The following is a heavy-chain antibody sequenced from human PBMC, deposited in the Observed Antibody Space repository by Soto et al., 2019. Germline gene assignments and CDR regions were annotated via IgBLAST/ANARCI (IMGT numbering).Heavy chain of an antibody. CDR3: AIDPAPSYYDFWSGPNWFDP. Sequence: SLRLSCAASGFTFSSYAMSWVRQAPGKGLEWVSAISGSGGSTYYADSVKGRFTISRDNSKNTLYLQMNSLRAEDTAVYYCAIDPAPSYYDFWSGPNWFDPWGQGTLVTVSS. V-gene: IGHV3-23*01. CDR1: GFTFSSYA. CDR2: ISGSGGST. J-gene: IGHJ5*02. D-gene: IGHD3-3*01.